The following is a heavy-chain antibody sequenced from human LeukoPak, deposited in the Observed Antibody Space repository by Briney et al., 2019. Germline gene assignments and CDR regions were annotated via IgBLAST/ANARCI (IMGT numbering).Heavy chain of an antibody. CDR1: GGTFISYA. D-gene: IGHD6-19*01. CDR3: ARIGIAVAGTGFDP. J-gene: IGHJ5*02. Sequence: SVKVSCKASGGTFISYAISWVRQAPGQGLEWMGRIIPIFGTANYAQKFQGRVTITTDESTSTAYMELSSLRSEDTAVYYCARIGIAVAGTGFDPWGQGTLVTVSS. CDR2: IIPIFGTA. V-gene: IGHV1-69*05.